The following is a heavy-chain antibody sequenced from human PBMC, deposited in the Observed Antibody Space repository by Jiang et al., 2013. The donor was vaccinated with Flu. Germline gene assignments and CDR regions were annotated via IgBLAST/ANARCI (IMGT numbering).Heavy chain of an antibody. CDR2: INHSGST. D-gene: IGHD3-22*01. CDR3: ARQGYYDSSGYYGY. J-gene: IGHJ4*02. Sequence: LLKPSETLSLTCAVYGGSFSGYYWSWIRQPPGKGLEWIGEINHSGSTNYNPSLKSRVTISVDTSKNQFSLKLSSVTAADTAVYYCARQGYYDSSGYYGYWGQGTLVTVSS. CDR1: GGSFSGYY. V-gene: IGHV4-34*01.